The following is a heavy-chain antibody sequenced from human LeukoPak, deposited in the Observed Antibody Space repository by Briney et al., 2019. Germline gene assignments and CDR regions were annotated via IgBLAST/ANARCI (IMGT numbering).Heavy chain of an antibody. CDR2: INPSGGTT. D-gene: IGHD1-26*01. V-gene: IGHV1-46*01. J-gene: IGHJ3*02. CDR1: GYTFTSYY. CDR3: ARDPGSYRAFDI. Sequence: ASVKVSCKASGYTFTSYYFHWVRQAPGQGLEWMGIINPSGGTTSYPQKFQGRVTMTRDTSMSTVYMEVSSLRSEDTAVYYCARDPGSYRAFDIWGQGTMVTVSS.